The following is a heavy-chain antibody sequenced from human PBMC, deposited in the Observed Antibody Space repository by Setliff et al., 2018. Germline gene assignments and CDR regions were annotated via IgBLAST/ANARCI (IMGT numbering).Heavy chain of an antibody. V-gene: IGHV4-59*08. D-gene: IGHD3-10*01. Sequence: ESLKISCAASGFNFMNYGMNWVRQPPGKGLEWVGYFYHSGSMNYNPSLKGRVTMSVDTSNNQLSLQLTSVSAADTAIYYCARAYYYASGNSHNYYMDVWGKGTAVTAP. CDR3: ARAYYYASGNSHNYYMDV. CDR1: GFNFMNYG. CDR2: FYHSGSM. J-gene: IGHJ6*03.